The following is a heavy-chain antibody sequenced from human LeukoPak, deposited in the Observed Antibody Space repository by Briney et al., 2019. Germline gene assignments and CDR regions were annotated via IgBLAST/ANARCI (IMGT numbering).Heavy chain of an antibody. CDR2: ISGSGGST. D-gene: IGHD3-22*01. CDR1: GFTVSSFY. CDR3: AKDLRPDYYDSSGYPA. Sequence: GGSLRLSCAASGFTVSSFYMNWVRQAPGKGLEWVSAISGSGGSTYYADSVKGRFTISRDNSKNTLYLQMNSLRAEDTAVYYCAKDLRPDYYDSSGYPAWGQGTLVTVSS. V-gene: IGHV3-23*01. J-gene: IGHJ5*02.